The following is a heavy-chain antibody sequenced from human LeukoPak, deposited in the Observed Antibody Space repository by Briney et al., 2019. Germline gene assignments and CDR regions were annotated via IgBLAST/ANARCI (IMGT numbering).Heavy chain of an antibody. V-gene: IGHV4-39*01. CDR3: ARFFRSFSTVTVPDY. J-gene: IGHJ4*02. CDR2: IYDSRST. CDR1: GGSVSSSSHY. Sequence: SETLSLTCTVSGGSVSSSSHYWGWIRQPPGKGLVGIGSIYDSRSTYCNPSLKRRVTLSVDTSKNQLSLKVSSVTVADTAVYFCARFFRSFSTVTVPDYWGQGTLVTVSS. D-gene: IGHD4-17*01.